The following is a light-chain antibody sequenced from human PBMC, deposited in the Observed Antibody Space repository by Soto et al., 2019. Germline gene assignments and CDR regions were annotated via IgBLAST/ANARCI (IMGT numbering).Light chain of an antibody. J-gene: IGKJ2*03. Sequence: EIVLTQSPATLPLSPGERATLSCRASQSIRNFLAWYQQKPGQAPRLLIYDASSRATDIPVRCSGSGSATVFTLTFSSLEPEDFAIYYCQQRNNWPPVYSFGQGTKLEMK. V-gene: IGKV3-11*01. CDR2: DAS. CDR1: QSIRNF. CDR3: QQRNNWPPVYS.